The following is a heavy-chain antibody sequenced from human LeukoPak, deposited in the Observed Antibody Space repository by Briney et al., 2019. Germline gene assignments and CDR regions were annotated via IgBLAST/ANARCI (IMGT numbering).Heavy chain of an antibody. J-gene: IGHJ4*02. CDR2: ISWNSGSI. CDR1: GFTFADYA. D-gene: IGHD4-23*01. CDR3: AKEVGTFDY. Sequence: GGSLRLSCAASGFTFADYAMRWVRPVPGKGLEWVSGISWNSGSIGYADSVKGRFTISRDNAKNSLYLQMNSLRVEDTALYYCAKEVGTFDYAGEGTLVTVSS. V-gene: IGHV3-9*01.